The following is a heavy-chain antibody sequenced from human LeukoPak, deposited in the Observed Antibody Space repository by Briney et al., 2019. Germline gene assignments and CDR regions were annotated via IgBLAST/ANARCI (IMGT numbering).Heavy chain of an antibody. CDR1: GFTFSSYG. D-gene: IGHD4-17*01. V-gene: IGHV3-30*03. CDR3: ARVGDYGDYGGY. J-gene: IGHJ4*02. Sequence: SGGSLRLSCAASGFTFSSYGMHWVRQAPGKGLEWVAVISYDGSNKYYADSVKGRFTISRDNSKNTLYLQMNSLRAEDTAVYYCARVGDYGDYGGYWGQGTLVTVSS. CDR2: ISYDGSNK.